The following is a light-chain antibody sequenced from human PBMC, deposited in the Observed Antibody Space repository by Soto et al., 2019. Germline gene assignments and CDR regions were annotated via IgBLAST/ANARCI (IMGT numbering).Light chain of an antibody. J-gene: IGKJ2*01. CDR3: QQSNNWPYT. CDR1: QSVSDN. V-gene: IGKV3-15*01. CDR2: GAS. Sequence: EVVMTQSPATLSVSPGERATLSCRASQSVSDNLAWYQQKPGQAPRLLIYGASTRATGIPARFSGSGSGTEXTXXXXSLQSEYVAVYYCQQSNNWPYTFGQGTKLDIK.